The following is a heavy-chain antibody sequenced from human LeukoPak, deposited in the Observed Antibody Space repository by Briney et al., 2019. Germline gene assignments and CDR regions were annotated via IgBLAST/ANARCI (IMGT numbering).Heavy chain of an antibody. V-gene: IGHV3-7*01. J-gene: IGHJ4*02. Sequence: GGSLRLSCAASGFTFDDYGMSWVRQAPGKGLEWVANIKQDGSEKYYVDSVKGRFTISRDNAKDSLYLQMNSLRAEDTAVYYCAGYSSGWYFYFDYWGQGTLVTVSS. CDR2: IKQDGSEK. CDR1: GFTFDDYG. D-gene: IGHD6-19*01. CDR3: AGYSSGWYFYFDY.